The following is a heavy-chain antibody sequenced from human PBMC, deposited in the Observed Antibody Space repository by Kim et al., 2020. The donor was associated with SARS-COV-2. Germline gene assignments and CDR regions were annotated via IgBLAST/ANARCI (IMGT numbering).Heavy chain of an antibody. Sequence: SETLSLTCTVSGGSISSGGYYWSWIRQHPGKGLEWIGYIYYSGSTYYNPSLKSRVTISVDTSKNQFSLKLSSVTAADTAVYYCARDYHWNYGGGWFDPWGQGTLVTVSS. CDR3: ARDYHWNYGGGWFDP. D-gene: IGHD1-7*01. CDR2: IYYSGST. CDR1: GGSISSGGYY. V-gene: IGHV4-31*03. J-gene: IGHJ5*02.